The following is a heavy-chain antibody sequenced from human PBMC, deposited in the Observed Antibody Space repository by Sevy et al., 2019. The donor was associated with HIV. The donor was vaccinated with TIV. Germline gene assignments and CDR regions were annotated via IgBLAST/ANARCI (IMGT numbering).Heavy chain of an antibody. CDR3: GPDSRYSSSWYRAFDI. D-gene: IGHD6-13*01. J-gene: IGHJ3*02. CDR2: ISSSSSYI. CDR1: GFTFSSYS. V-gene: IGHV3-21*01. Sequence: GGSLRLSCAASGFTFSSYSMNWVRQAPGKGLEWVSSISSSSSYIYYADSVKGRFTISRDNAKNSLYLQMNSLRAEDTAVYYCGPDSRYSSSWYRAFDIWGQWDNGHRLL.